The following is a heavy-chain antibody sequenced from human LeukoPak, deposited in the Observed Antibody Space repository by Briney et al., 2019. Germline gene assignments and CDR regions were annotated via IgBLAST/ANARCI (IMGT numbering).Heavy chain of an antibody. D-gene: IGHD6-25*01. CDR2: INPSGDST. V-gene: IGHV1-46*01. CDR3: ARTAARQDAFNI. J-gene: IGHJ3*02. CDR1: GYTFTGYY. Sequence: GASVKVSCKASGYTFTGYYMHWVRQAPGQGLAWMGMINPSGDSTTYAQKFQDRVTMTRDTSTSTVYMELSSLLADDTAVHYCARTAARQDAFNIWGQGTKVTVSS.